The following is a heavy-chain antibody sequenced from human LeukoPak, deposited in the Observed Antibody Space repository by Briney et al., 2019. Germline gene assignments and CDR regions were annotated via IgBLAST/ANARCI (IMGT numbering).Heavy chain of an antibody. V-gene: IGHV4-59*01. CDR1: GGSFSGYY. CDR2: IYYSGST. D-gene: IGHD3-10*01. J-gene: IGHJ3*02. Sequence: SETLSLTCAVYGGSFSGYYWSWIRQPPGKGLEWIGYIYYSGSTNYNPSLKSRVTISVDTSKNQFSLKLSSVTAADTAVYYRARDNYYGSGSYYDAFDIWGQGTMVTVSS. CDR3: ARDNYYGSGSYYDAFDI.